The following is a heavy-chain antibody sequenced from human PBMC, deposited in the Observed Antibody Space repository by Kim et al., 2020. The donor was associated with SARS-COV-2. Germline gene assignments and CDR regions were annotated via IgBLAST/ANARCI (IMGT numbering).Heavy chain of an antibody. CDR1: GGSVSSDNYY. CDR3: ARGGRTRGDLNPGFDY. V-gene: IGHV4-61*02. J-gene: IGHJ4*02. CDR2: IYASGST. D-gene: IGHD3-16*01. Sequence: SETLSLTCTVSGGSVSSDNYYWSWIRQPAGKGLEWIGRIYASGSTHYNPSLQSRVTISVDTSKNQFSLKLNSVTAADTAVYYCARGGRTRGDLNPGFDYWGQGTLVTVSS.